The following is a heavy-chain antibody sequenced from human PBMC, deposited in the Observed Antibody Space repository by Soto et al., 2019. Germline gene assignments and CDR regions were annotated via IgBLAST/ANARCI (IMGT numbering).Heavy chain of an antibody. Sequence: PGGSLRLSCVASGFIFRNYGLHWVRQAPGKGLEWVAVLWSDGSNKYYADSVKGRFTISRDNAHDSLYLQMNSLRAEDTAMYYCARDPEANRGWDFDFWGQGIVVTVSS. V-gene: IGHV3-33*01. CDR1: GFIFRNYG. J-gene: IGHJ4*02. CDR2: LWSDGSNK. D-gene: IGHD7-27*01. CDR3: ARDPEANRGWDFDF.